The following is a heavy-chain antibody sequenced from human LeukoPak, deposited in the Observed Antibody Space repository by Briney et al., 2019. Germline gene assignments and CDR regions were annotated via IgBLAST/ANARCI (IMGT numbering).Heavy chain of an antibody. V-gene: IGHV1-69*13. CDR3: AKSPSSDYGDRGFDY. CDR1: VGTFSSYA. Sequence: SVKVSCKASVGTFSSYAISWVRQAPGQGLEWMGGIIPIFGTANYAQKFQGRVTITADESTSTAYMELSSLRSEDTAVYYCAKSPSSDYGDRGFDYWGQGTLVTVSS. J-gene: IGHJ4*02. D-gene: IGHD4-17*01. CDR2: IIPIFGTA.